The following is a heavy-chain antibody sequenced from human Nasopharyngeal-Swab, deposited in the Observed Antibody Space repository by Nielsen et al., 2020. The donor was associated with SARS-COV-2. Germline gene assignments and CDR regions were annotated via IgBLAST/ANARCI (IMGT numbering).Heavy chain of an antibody. CDR3: ARDVDYGGNSRFDY. V-gene: IGHV3-21*04. J-gene: IGHJ4*02. Sequence: VRQAPGKGLEWVSSISSSSSYIYYADSVKGRFTISRDNAKNSLYLQMNSLRAEDTAVYYCARDVDYGGNSRFDYWGQGTLVTVSS. CDR2: ISSSSSYI. D-gene: IGHD4-23*01.